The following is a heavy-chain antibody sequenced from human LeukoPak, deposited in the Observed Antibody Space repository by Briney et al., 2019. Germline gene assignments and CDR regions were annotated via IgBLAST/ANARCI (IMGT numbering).Heavy chain of an antibody. CDR2: ISYDGSNK. CDR3: AKSQESLVGGFSDS. D-gene: IGHD2-8*02. J-gene: IGHJ4*02. V-gene: IGHV3-30-3*01. Sequence: PGGSLRLSCAASGFTFSSYAMHWVRQAPGKGLEWVAVISYDGSNKYYADSVKGRFTISRDNSENTLYLQMNDLRGEDTALYYCAKSQESLVGGFSDSWGPGTPVAVSP. CDR1: GFTFSSYA.